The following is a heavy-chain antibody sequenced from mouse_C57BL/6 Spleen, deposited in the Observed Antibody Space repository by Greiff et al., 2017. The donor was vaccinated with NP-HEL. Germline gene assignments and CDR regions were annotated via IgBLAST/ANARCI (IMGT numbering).Heavy chain of an antibody. CDR3: ARGSPYDYEGIYGAMDY. CDR1: GYTFTSYW. J-gene: IGHJ4*01. CDR2: LDPSDSYT. Sequence: QVQLQQPGAELVMPGASVKLSCKASGYTFTSYWMHWVKQRPGQGLEWIGELDPSDSYTNYNQKFKGKSTLTVDKSSITAYMQISSLTSEDSSVYYCARGSPYDYEGIYGAMDYWGQGTSVTVSS. D-gene: IGHD2-4*01. V-gene: IGHV1-69*01.